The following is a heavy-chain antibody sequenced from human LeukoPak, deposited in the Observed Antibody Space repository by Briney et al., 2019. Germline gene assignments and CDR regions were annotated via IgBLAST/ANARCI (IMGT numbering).Heavy chain of an antibody. V-gene: IGHV3-53*01. Sequence: PGGSLRLSCAASGFTVSSNYMSWVRQAPGKGLEWVSVIYSGGSTYYADSVKGRFTISRDNSKNTLYLQMNSLRAEDTAVYYCARERSGSYSDYWGQGTLVTVPS. CDR2: IYSGGST. J-gene: IGHJ4*02. D-gene: IGHD1-26*01. CDR1: GFTVSSNY. CDR3: ARERSGSYSDY.